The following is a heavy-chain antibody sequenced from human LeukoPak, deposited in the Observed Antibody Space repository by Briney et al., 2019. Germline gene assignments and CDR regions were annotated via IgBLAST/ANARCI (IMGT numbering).Heavy chain of an antibody. CDR1: GFTFSNAW. V-gene: IGHV3-21*01. CDR3: ARGAVATTFDF. J-gene: IGHJ4*02. D-gene: IGHD5-12*01. Sequence: SGGSLRLSCAASGFTFSNAWMNWVRQAPGKGLEWVSSISTSSNYIYYADSVKGRFTISRDNAKNSLYLQMNSLRGEDTAVYYCARGAVATTFDFWGQGTLVTVSS. CDR2: ISTSSNYI.